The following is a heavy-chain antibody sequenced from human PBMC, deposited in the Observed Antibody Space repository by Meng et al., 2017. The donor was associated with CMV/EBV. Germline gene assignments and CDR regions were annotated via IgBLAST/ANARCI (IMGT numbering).Heavy chain of an antibody. CDR1: GYSFTSYW. V-gene: IGHV5-51*01. CDR2: IYPGDSDT. J-gene: IGHJ4*02. CDR3: ARPYCSSTSCSEVFPFDY. D-gene: IGHD2-2*01. Sequence: GESLKISCKGSGYSFTSYWIGWVRQMPGKGPEWMGIIYPGDSDTRYSPSFQGQVTISADKSISTAYLQWSSLKASDTAMYYCARPYCSSTSCSEVFPFDYWGQGTLVTVSS.